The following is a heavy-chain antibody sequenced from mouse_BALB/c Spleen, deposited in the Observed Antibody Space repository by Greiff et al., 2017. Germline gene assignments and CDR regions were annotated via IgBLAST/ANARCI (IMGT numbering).Heavy chain of an antibody. J-gene: IGHJ4*01. Sequence: VQGVESGPELVKPGASVKMSCKASGYTFTDYVISWVKQRTGQGLEWIGEIYPGSGSTYYNEKFKGKATLTADKSSNTAYMQLSSLTSEDSAVYFCARDRYDLYYYAMDYWGQGTSVTVSS. CDR2: IYPGSGST. CDR3: ARDRYDLYYYAMDY. V-gene: IGHV1-77*01. CDR1: GYTFTDYV. D-gene: IGHD2-14*01.